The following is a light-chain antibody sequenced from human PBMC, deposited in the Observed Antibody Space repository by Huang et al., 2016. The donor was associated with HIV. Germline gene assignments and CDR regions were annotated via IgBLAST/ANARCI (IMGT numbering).Light chain of an antibody. CDR2: GAS. CDR1: QSVNSK. J-gene: IGKJ2*01. Sequence: EIVMTQSPATLSLSPGERATLSCRASQSVNSKLAWYKQKPGQAPRLLIYGASTRATGVPDRFSGNGSGTEITLTISSLQSEDFAVYYCQQYSKWPPNTFGQGTKLESK. V-gene: IGKV3-15*01. CDR3: QQYSKWPPNT.